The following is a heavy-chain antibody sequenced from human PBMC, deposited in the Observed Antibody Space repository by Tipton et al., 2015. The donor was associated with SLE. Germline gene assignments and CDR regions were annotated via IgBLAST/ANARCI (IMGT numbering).Heavy chain of an antibody. CDR3: ARGLYYYYGMDV. Sequence: TLSLTCTVSGGSISSSSYYWGWIRQPPGKGLEWIGSIYYSGSTNYNPSLKSRVTISVDTSKNQFSLKLSSVTAADTAVYYCARGLYYYYGMDVWGQGTTVTVSS. CDR1: GGSISSSSYY. J-gene: IGHJ6*02. CDR2: IYYSGST. V-gene: IGHV4-39*07.